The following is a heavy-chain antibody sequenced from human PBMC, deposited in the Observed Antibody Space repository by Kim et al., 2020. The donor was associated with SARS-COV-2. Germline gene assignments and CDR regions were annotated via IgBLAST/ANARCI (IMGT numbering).Heavy chain of an antibody. J-gene: IGHJ4*02. CDR2: ISGSGGST. V-gene: IGHV3-23*01. D-gene: IGHD2-2*01. CDR3: AKDEWVVPAAMVDY. Sequence: GGSLRLSCAASGFTFSSYAMSWVRQAPGKGLEWVSAISGSGGSTYYADSVKGRFTISRDNSKNTLYLQMNSLRAEDTAVYYCAKDEWVVPAAMVDYWGQGTLVTVSS. CDR1: GFTFSSYA.